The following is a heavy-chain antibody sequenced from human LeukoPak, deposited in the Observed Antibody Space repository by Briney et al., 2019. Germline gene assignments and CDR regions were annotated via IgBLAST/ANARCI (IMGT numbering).Heavy chain of an antibody. CDR2: INHSGIS. V-gene: IGHV4-34*01. Sequence: SETLSLTCAVYGASFSGYYWSWIRQPPGKGLEWIGEINHSGISNYNPSLKRRVTISVDTSKNQFSLKLTSVTAADAAVYYCATLIDDNDFWSPSDIWGQGTVVTVSS. D-gene: IGHD3-3*01. J-gene: IGHJ3*02. CDR1: GASFSGYY. CDR3: ATLIDDNDFWSPSDI.